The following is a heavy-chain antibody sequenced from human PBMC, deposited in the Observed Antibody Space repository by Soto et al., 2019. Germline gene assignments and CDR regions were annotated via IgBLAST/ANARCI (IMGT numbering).Heavy chain of an antibody. CDR3: ARHPAHSSSWYYYYYGMDV. V-gene: IGHV5-51*01. CDR1: GYSFTSYW. J-gene: IGHJ6*02. D-gene: IGHD6-13*01. CDR2: IYPGDSDT. Sequence: GETLKISCKGSGYSFTSYWIGGVRQMPGKGLEWMGIIYPGDSDTRYSPSFQGQVTISADKSISTAYLQWSSLKASDTAMYYCARHPAHSSSWYYYYYGMDVWGQGTTVTVSS.